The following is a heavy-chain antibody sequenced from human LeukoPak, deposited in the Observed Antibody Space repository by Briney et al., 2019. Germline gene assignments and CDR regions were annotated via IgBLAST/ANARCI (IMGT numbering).Heavy chain of an antibody. V-gene: IGHV1-18*04. CDR3: ARDGRQWVPLNWFDP. CDR2: ISAYNGNT. D-gene: IGHD6-19*01. J-gene: IGHJ5*02. Sequence: GASVKVSCKASGYTFNTYGINWVRQAPGQGLEWMGWISAYNGNTNYAQNFQGRITLTTDTSTSTAYMELTSLRFDGTAVYYCARDGRQWVPLNWFDPWGQGTLVIVSS. CDR1: GYTFNTYG.